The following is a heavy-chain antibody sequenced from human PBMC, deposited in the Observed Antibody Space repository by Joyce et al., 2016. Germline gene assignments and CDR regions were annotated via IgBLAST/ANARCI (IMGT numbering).Heavy chain of an antibody. CDR2: ISSGGRSI. J-gene: IGHJ6*02. V-gene: IGHV3-21*02. CDR3: AKDYGFPGASPPYQYYGMDV. CDR1: GFNLSSYS. Sequence: ELRLVESGGGLVKPGGSLRVSCAASGFNLSSYSLNWVRQAPGKGLEWVSSISSGGRSIYYAASLKGRFTVSRDNAKNSLFLHMRSLRADDTAVYYCAKDYGFPGASPPYQYYGMDVWGQGTTVTVSS. D-gene: IGHD2-2*01.